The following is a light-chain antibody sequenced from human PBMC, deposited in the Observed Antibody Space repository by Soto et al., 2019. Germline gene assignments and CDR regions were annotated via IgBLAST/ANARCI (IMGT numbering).Light chain of an antibody. CDR2: SNN. J-gene: IGLJ2*01. Sequence: QSVLTQPPSASGTPGQRVTISCSGSSSNIGTYTVNWYQQVPGTAPKHLIYSNNQRPSGVPDRFSGSKSGTSASLANSGLQSEDEAEYYCAAWHASLNGVIFGGGTKLTVL. V-gene: IGLV1-44*01. CDR3: AAWHASLNGVI. CDR1: SSNIGTYT.